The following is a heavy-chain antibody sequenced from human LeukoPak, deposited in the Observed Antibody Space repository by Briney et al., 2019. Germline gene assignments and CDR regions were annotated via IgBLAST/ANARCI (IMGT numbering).Heavy chain of an antibody. Sequence: GGSLRLSCTASGFSFSNHYTRWIRQAPGKGLEWVANINEDGSNKWHLGSVKGRFTVSRDNARNSLYLQMNSLRVEDTAVYYCTRVIVAVPGYFDYFDFWGQGVLVTVSS. J-gene: IGHJ4*02. CDR3: TRVIVAVPGYFDYFDF. CDR2: INEDGSNK. V-gene: IGHV3-7*01. CDR1: GFSFSNHY. D-gene: IGHD6-19*01.